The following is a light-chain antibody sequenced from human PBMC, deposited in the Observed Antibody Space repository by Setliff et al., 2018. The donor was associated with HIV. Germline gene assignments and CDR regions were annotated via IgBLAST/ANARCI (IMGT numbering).Light chain of an antibody. CDR2: DVT. V-gene: IGLV2-14*03. J-gene: IGLJ1*01. CDR1: SSDVGGFDY. Sequence: QSVLTQPASVSGSPGQSITISCTGTSSDVGGFDYVSWYQQHPGKAPKLIIYDVTNRPSGVSNRFSASKSGNTASLTISGLQAEDEADYYCTSYTRNTTYVFGTGTKVTVL. CDR3: TSYTRNTTYV.